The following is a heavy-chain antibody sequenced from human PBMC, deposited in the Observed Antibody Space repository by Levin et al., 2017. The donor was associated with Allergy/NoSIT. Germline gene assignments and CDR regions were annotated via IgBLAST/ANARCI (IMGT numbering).Heavy chain of an antibody. Sequence: GESLKISCAASGFTFSNAWMSWVRQAPGKGLEWVGRIKSKTDGGTTDYAAPVKGRFTISRDDSKNTLYLQMNSLKTEDTAVYYCTTVVYDYVWGSYRERWFDPWGQGTLVTVSS. D-gene: IGHD3-16*02. V-gene: IGHV3-15*01. CDR3: TTVVYDYVWGSYRERWFDP. CDR2: IKSKTDGGTT. J-gene: IGHJ5*02. CDR1: GFTFSNAW.